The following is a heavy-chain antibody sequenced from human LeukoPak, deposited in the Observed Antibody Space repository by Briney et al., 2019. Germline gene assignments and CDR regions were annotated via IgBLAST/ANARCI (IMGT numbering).Heavy chain of an antibody. V-gene: IGHV4-4*08. D-gene: IGHD3-10*01. Sequence: PSETLSLTCTVSGGSISSYYWSWMRQPPGKGLEWIGYIYTSGSTNYNPSLKSRVTMSVDTSKNQFSLKLSSVTAADTAVYYCATMVRGVATPHFDYWGQGTLVTVSS. CDR3: ATMVRGVATPHFDY. CDR1: GGSISSYY. J-gene: IGHJ4*02. CDR2: IYTSGST.